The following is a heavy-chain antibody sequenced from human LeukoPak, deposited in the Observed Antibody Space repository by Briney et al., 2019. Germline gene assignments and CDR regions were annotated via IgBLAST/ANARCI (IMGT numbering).Heavy chain of an antibody. Sequence: PGGSLRLSCAASGFTFSSYGMHWVRQAPGKGLEWVAFIRYDGSNEYYADSVKGRFTISRDNSKNSLYLQMNSLRADDTAVYYCARDRSSTWSLDYWGQGTLVTVSS. V-gene: IGHV3-30*02. J-gene: IGHJ4*02. D-gene: IGHD6-13*01. CDR1: GFTFSSYG. CDR2: IRYDGSNE. CDR3: ARDRSSTWSLDY.